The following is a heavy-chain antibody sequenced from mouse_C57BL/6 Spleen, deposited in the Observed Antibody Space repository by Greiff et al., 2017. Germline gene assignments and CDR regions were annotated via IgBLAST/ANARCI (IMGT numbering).Heavy chain of an antibody. CDR1: GFTFSDYY. D-gene: IGHD1-1*01. CDR3: ARSITTVVAKGWYFDV. V-gene: IGHV5-16*01. Sequence: DVHLVESEGGLVQPGSSMKLSCTASGFTFSDYYMAWVRQVPEKGLEWVANINYDGSSTYYLDSLKSRFIISRDNAKNILYLQMSSLKSEDTATYYCARSITTVVAKGWYFDVWGTGTTVTVSS. CDR2: INYDGSST. J-gene: IGHJ1*03.